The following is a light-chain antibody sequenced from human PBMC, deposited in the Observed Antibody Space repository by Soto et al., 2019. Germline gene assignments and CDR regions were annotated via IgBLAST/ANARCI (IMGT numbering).Light chain of an antibody. J-gene: IGKJ5*01. V-gene: IGKV1-39*01. CDR2: DAS. CDR3: QQRAGSST. Sequence: DIQMTQSPSSLSTSVGDRVTITCRASQYIYNYLSWYQQKPGKAPKLLIYDASSLQSGVPPRFSGSGSGTDFTLTLSSLEPEDFAVYYCQQRAGSSTFGQGTRLEIK. CDR1: QYIYNY.